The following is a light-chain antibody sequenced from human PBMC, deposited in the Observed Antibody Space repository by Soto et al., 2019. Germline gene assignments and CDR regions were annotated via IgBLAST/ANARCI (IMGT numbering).Light chain of an antibody. CDR1: QSVSSNY. Sequence: EIVLTQSPGTLSLSPGERASLSCRASQSVSSNYLAWYQQKPGQAPRLLIYGASSRATGIPDRFSGSGSGADFVLTISRLAPEDFAVYSCHHYGSSRFMYTFGQGTKVEIK. V-gene: IGKV3-20*01. CDR3: HHYGSSRFMYT. J-gene: IGKJ2*01. CDR2: GAS.